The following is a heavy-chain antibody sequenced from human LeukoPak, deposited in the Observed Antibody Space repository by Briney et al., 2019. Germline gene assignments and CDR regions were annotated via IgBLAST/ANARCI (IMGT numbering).Heavy chain of an antibody. Sequence: GGSLRLSCAASGFTYSSYWMSWVRQAPGKGLEWVANIKEDESKKDYVDSVKGRFTISRDNAKNSLYLQINSLRAEDTAVYYCARGGSFGSFDYWGQGTLVTVSS. CDR3: ARGGSFGSFDY. V-gene: IGHV3-7*01. J-gene: IGHJ4*02. CDR1: GFTYSSYW. CDR2: IKEDESKK. D-gene: IGHD1-26*01.